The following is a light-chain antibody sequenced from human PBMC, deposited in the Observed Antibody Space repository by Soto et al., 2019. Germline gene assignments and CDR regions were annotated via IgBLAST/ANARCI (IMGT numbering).Light chain of an antibody. J-gene: IGLJ1*01. CDR2: GNN. CDR1: SSNIGAGYD. CDR3: QSYDSSRDGSEV. V-gene: IGLV1-40*01. Sequence: QSVLTQPPSVSGAPGQRVTISCTGSSSNIGAGYDVHWYQQLPGTAPKLLIYGNNNRPSGVPDRFSGSKSGTSASLAITGLQAEDEDDYYCQSYDSSRDGSEVFGTGTKLTVL.